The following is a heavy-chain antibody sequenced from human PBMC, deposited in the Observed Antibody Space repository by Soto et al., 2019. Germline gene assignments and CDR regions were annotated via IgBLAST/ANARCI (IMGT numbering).Heavy chain of an antibody. CDR2: INPSGGST. Sequence: GASVKVSCKASGYTFTSYYMHWVRQAPGQGLEWMGIINPSGGSTSYAQKFQGRVTMTRDTSTSTVYMELSSLRSEDTAVYYCARDAAGYYFFAHTKGRNWSAPWGQGTLVTVSS. D-gene: IGHD1-1*01. J-gene: IGHJ5*02. V-gene: IGHV1-46*01. CDR1: GYTFTSYY. CDR3: ARDAAGYYFFAHTKGRNWSAP.